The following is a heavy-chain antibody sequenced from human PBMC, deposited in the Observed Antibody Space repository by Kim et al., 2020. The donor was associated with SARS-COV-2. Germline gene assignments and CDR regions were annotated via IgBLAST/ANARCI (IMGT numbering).Heavy chain of an antibody. CDR1: GFSLSYTRMG. J-gene: IGHJ4*02. D-gene: IGHD2-21*02. CDR2: IFANGEK. V-gene: IGHV2-26*01. Sequence: SGPTLVNPTETLTLTCTVSGFSLSYTRMGVSWIRQPPGKALEWLAHIFANGEKSYSTSLKNRLTISKDTSKSQVVLKMTNMDPVDTATYFCTRGTAHQETTDFDFWGQGILVTVSS. CDR3: TRGTAHQETTDFDF.